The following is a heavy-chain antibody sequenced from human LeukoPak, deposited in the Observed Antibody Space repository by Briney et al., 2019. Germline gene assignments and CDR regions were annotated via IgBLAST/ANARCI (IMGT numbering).Heavy chain of an antibody. CDR2: ISGSGGST. CDR3: AKDPRYSSSSLLDY. CDR1: GFTFSSYA. J-gene: IGHJ4*02. V-gene: IGHV3-23*01. Sequence: GGSLRLSCAASGFTFSSYAMSWVRQAPGKGLEWVSAISGSGGSTYYADSVKGRFTISRDNSKNTLYLQMNSLRAEDTAVYYCAKDPRYSSSSLLDYRGQGTLVTVSS. D-gene: IGHD6-6*01.